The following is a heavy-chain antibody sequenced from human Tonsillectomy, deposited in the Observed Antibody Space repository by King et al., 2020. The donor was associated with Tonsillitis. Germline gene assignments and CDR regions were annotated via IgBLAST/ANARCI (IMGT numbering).Heavy chain of an antibody. V-gene: IGHV3-33*05. Sequence: VQLVESGGGVVQPGRSLRLSCATSGFTFGSYGMHWVRQAPGKGLEWVATISYHGTNIHHSDSVKGRFTISRDNSKNTMYLQMNSLRVEDTAVYYCARERLYNVEWGIDHWGQGTLVTVAS. CDR3: ARERLYNVEWGIDH. CDR2: ISYHGTNI. D-gene: IGHD2-2*02. J-gene: IGHJ4*02. CDR1: GFTFGSYG.